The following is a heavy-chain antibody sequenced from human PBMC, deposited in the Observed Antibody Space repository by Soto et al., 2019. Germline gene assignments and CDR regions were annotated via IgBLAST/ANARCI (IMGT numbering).Heavy chain of an antibody. V-gene: IGHV1-3*01. CDR3: ARAVAVPADFDY. CDR1: GYTFTSYA. CDR2: INAGNGNT. J-gene: IGHJ4*02. Sequence: ASVKVSCKASGYTFTSYAMHWVRQAPEQRLEWMGWINAGNGNTKYSQKFQGRVTITRDTSAGAAYMELSSLSSEDTAVYYCARAVAVPADFDYWGQGTLVTVSS. D-gene: IGHD6-19*01.